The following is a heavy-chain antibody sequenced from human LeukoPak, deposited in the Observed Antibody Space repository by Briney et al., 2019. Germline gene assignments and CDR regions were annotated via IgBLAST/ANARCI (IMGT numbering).Heavy chain of an antibody. D-gene: IGHD5-18*01. CDR1: GFTFNNAW. Sequence: GGSLRLSCASSGFTFNNAWMSWVRQAPGKGLEWVSAISGSGGSTYYADSVKGRFTISRDNSKNTLYLQMNSLRAEDTAVYYCVAGDTAMATGVDYWGQGTLVTVSS. CDR2: ISGSGGST. J-gene: IGHJ4*02. V-gene: IGHV3-23*01. CDR3: VAGDTAMATGVDY.